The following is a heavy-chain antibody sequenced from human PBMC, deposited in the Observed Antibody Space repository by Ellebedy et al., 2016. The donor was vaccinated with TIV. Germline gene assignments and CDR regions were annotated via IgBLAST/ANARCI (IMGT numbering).Heavy chain of an antibody. CDR3: AKGTSSGFNYDRVGFEY. CDR1: GFTSSSFA. CDR2: ISGGGEST. J-gene: IGHJ4*02. Sequence: GESLKISCAASGFTSSSFAMHWVRQAPGKGLEWLSVISGGGESTYHAGSVKGRSTITRDNSKNTLYLQMDRLRAEDTAVYYCAKGTSSGFNYDRVGFEYWGQGALVTVSS. V-gene: IGHV3-23*01. D-gene: IGHD3-22*01.